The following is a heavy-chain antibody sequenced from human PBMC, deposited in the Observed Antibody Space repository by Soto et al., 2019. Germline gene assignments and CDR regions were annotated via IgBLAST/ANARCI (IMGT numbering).Heavy chain of an antibody. D-gene: IGHD3-9*01. CDR2: INHSGST. CDR1: GGSFSGYY. J-gene: IGHJ5*02. Sequence: PSETLSLTCAVYGGSFSGYYWSWIRQPPGKGLEWIGEINHSGSTNYNPSLKSRVTISVDTSKNQFSLKLSSVTTADTVVYYCARGEWDYDILTGYYRPYNWFDPWGQGTLVTVSS. V-gene: IGHV4-34*01. CDR3: ARGEWDYDILTGYYRPYNWFDP.